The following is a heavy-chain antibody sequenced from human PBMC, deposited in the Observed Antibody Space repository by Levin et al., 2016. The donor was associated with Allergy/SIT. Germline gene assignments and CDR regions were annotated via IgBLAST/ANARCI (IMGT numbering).Heavy chain of an antibody. V-gene: IGHV5-51*01. CDR1: GYSFTTYW. D-gene: IGHD1-26*01. Sequence: GGSLRLSCKGSGYSFTTYWIGWVRQMPGKDLEWMGIIYPGDSDTRYSPSFRGQVTISADKSISTAYLQWSSLKASDTAMYYCARLYDFATNARFDFWGQGTLVTVSS. CDR3: ARLYDFATNARFDF. CDR2: IYPGDSDT. J-gene: IGHJ4*02.